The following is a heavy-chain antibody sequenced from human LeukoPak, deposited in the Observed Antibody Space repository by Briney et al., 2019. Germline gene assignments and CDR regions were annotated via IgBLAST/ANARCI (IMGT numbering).Heavy chain of an antibody. J-gene: IGHJ4*02. Sequence: GGSLRLSCAASGFTFSSYSMHWVRQAPGKGLEWVSSISSSSTYIFYADSVKGRFTISRDNAKNSLYLQMNSLRAEDTAVCYCARDYTAYSTGWWGYWGQGTLVTVSS. CDR2: ISSSSTYI. V-gene: IGHV3-21*01. CDR1: GFTFSSYS. D-gene: IGHD6-19*01. CDR3: ARDYTAYSTGWWGY.